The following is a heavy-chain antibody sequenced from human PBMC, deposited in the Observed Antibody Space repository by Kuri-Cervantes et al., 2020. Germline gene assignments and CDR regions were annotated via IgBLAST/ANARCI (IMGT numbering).Heavy chain of an antibody. Sequence: ASVKVSCKASGYTFSSYGISWVRQAPGQGLEWMGWISVYNGNTNYAQKFQGRVTITADKSTSTAYMELSGLRSEDTAVYYCARGARFLEWLSYYYMDVWGKGTTVTVSS. D-gene: IGHD3-3*01. J-gene: IGHJ6*03. CDR2: ISVYNGNT. CDR1: GYTFSSYG. V-gene: IGHV1-18*01. CDR3: ARGARFLEWLSYYYMDV.